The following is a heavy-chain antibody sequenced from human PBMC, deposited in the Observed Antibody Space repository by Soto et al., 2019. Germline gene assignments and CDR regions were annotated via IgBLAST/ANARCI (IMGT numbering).Heavy chain of an antibody. CDR1: GFTFSSYA. Sequence: QVQLVESGGGVVQPGRSLRLSCAASGFTFSSYAMHWVRQAPGKGLEWVAVISYDGSNKYYADSVKGRFTISRDNSKNTLYLQMNSLRAEDTAVYYCARDPLGYSSSWNDYWGQGTLDTVSS. CDR2: ISYDGSNK. J-gene: IGHJ4*02. V-gene: IGHV3-30-3*01. CDR3: ARDPLGYSSSWNDY. D-gene: IGHD6-13*01.